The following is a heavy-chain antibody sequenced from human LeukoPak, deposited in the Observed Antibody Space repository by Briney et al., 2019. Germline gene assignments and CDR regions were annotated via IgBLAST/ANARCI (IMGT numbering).Heavy chain of an antibody. CDR1: GGSISSSSYY. CDR2: IYTSGST. Sequence: SETLSLTCTVSGGSISSSSYYWGWIRQPAGKGLEWIGRIYTSGSTNYNPSLKSRVTMSVDTSKNQFSLKLSSVTAADTAVYYCARGVVFHDYWGQGTLVTVSS. J-gene: IGHJ4*02. V-gene: IGHV4-61*02. D-gene: IGHD2-21*01. CDR3: ARGVVFHDY.